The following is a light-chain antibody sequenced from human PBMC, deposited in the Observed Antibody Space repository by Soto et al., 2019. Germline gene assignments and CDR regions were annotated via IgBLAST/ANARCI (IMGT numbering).Light chain of an antibody. J-gene: IGKJ4*01. Sequence: DIQMTRSRSTLSASVGDRVTITCRASQSISSWLAWYQQKPGKAPKLLIYDASSLESGVPSRFSVSGSGTEFTLTISSLKNDDFATYYCQQYNSYTLTFCGGTKVDIK. CDR3: QQYNSYTLT. CDR2: DAS. V-gene: IGKV1-5*01. CDR1: QSISSW.